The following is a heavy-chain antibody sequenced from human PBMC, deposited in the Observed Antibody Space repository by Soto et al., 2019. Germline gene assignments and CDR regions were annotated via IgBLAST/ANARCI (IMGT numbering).Heavy chain of an antibody. Sequence: EVQLLESGGGLVQPGGSLRLSCAASGFTFSSYAMSSVRQAPGKGLEWVSAISGSGGSTYYADSVKGRFTISSDNSKNPLYLQISRLRAEDTAVYYCAKPDSSGWYYFDYWGQGTLVTVSS. J-gene: IGHJ4*02. CDR3: AKPDSSGWYYFDY. D-gene: IGHD6-19*01. CDR2: ISGSGGST. CDR1: GFTFSSYA. V-gene: IGHV3-23*01.